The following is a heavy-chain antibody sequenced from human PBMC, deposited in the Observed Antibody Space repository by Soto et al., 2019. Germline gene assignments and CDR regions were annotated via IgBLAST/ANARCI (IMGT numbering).Heavy chain of an antibody. D-gene: IGHD6-19*01. CDR3: ARGLPPYIAVAGDYYYYMDV. J-gene: IGHJ6*03. CDR1: GYTFTSYD. Sequence: ASVKVSCKASGYTFTSYDINWVRQATGQGLEWMGWMNPNSGNTGYAQKFQGRVTMTRNTSISTAYMELSSLRSEDTAVYYCARGLPPYIAVAGDYYYYMDVWGKGTKVTVSS. CDR2: MNPNSGNT. V-gene: IGHV1-8*01.